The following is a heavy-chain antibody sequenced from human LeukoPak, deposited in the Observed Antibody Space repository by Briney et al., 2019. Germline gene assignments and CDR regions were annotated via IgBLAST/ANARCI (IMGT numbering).Heavy chain of an antibody. CDR2: ISAYNGNT. CDR1: GYTFTSYG. V-gene: IGHV1-18*01. J-gene: IGHJ5*02. D-gene: IGHD3-22*01. Sequence: ASVKVSCKASGYTFTSYGISWLRQAPGQGLEWMGWISAYNGNTNYAQKLQGRVTMTTDTSTSTAYMELRSLRSDDTAVYSCARDYRYDSSGYYFPWGQGTLVPVSS. CDR3: ARDYRYDSSGYYFP.